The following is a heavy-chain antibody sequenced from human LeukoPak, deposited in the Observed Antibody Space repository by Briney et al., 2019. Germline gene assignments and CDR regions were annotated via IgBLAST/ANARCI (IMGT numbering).Heavy chain of an antibody. CDR1: GGSISSYY. Sequence: SETLSLTCTVSGGSISSYYWSWIRQPPGKGLEWIGYIYYSGSTYYNPSLKSRVTISVDTSKNQFSLKLCSVTAADTAVYYCARTYYYDSSGYLDAFDIWGQGTMVTVSS. CDR3: ARTYYYDSSGYLDAFDI. V-gene: IGHV4-59*12. CDR2: IYYSGST. D-gene: IGHD3-22*01. J-gene: IGHJ3*02.